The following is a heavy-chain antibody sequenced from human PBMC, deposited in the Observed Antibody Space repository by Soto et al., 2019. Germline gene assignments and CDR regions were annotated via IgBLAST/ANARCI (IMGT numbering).Heavy chain of an antibody. CDR1: GGSFSGYY. D-gene: IGHD2-15*01. CDR2: INHSGST. J-gene: IGHJ4*02. Sequence: QVQLQQWGAGLLKPSETLSLTCAVYGGSFSGYYWSWIRQPPGKGLEWIGEINHSGSTNYNPSLKSRVTISVDTSKNQFSLKLSSVTAADTAVYYCARGLGVVVAAIGSGDYWGQGTLVTVSS. CDR3: ARGLGVVVAAIGSGDY. V-gene: IGHV4-34*01.